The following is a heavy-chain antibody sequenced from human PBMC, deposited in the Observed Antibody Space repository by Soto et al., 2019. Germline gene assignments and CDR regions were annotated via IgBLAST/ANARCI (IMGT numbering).Heavy chain of an antibody. CDR2: IYYSGST. CDR3: ARSSPVVTRRRWYFDY. V-gene: IGHV4-59*08. D-gene: IGHD2-15*01. CDR1: GGSISSYY. J-gene: IGHJ4*02. Sequence: QVQLQESGPGLVKPSETLSLTCTVSGGSISSYYWSWIRQPPGKGLEWIGYIYYSGSTNYNPSLSRRVTISVDASKNPFSLKLSSVTAADTAVYYCARSSPVVTRRRWYFDYWGQGTLVTVSS.